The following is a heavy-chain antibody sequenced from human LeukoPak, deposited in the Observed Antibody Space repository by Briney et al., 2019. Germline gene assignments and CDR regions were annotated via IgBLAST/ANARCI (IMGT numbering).Heavy chain of an antibody. J-gene: IGHJ4*02. CDR1: GGTFSSYA. V-gene: IGHV1-69*06. D-gene: IGHD2-2*01. CDR3: AGEVVPAAKTDY. Sequence: SVKVSCKASGGTFSSYAISWVRQAPGQGLEWMGGIIPIFGTANYAQKFQGRVTITADKSTSTAYMELSSLRSEDTAVYYCAGEVVPAAKTDYWGQGTLVTVSS. CDR2: IIPIFGTA.